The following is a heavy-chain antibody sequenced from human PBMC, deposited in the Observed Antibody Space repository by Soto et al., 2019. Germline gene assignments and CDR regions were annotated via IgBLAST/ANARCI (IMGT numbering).Heavy chain of an antibody. CDR2: ISSSGSTI. CDR1: GFTFSSYE. CDR3: ARFSSGWYYWFDP. D-gene: IGHD6-19*01. J-gene: IGHJ5*02. Sequence: GGSLRLSCAASGFTFSSYEMNWVRQAPGKGLEWVSYISSSGSTIYYADSVKGRFTISRDNAKNSLHLQMNSLRAEDTAVYYCARFSSGWYYWFDPWGQGTLVTVSS. V-gene: IGHV3-48*03.